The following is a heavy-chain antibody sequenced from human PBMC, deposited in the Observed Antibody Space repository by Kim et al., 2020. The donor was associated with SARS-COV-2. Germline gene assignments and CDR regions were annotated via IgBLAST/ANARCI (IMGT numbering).Heavy chain of an antibody. J-gene: IGHJ6*02. Sequence: STYYNPTLKSRVTISVDTSKNQFSLKLSSVTAADTAVYYCARDHSYGMDVWGQGTTVTVSS. CDR2: ST. CDR3: ARDHSYGMDV. V-gene: IGHV4-59*01.